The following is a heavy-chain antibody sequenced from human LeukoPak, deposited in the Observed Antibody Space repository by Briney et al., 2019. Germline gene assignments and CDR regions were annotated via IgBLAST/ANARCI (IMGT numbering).Heavy chain of an antibody. V-gene: IGHV1-46*01. J-gene: IGHJ5*02. D-gene: IGHD6-13*01. CDR2: INPSGGST. CDR3: RKGDSSSWYNGFDP. Sequence: ASVKVSCTASGYTFTSYYMHWVRQAPGQGLEWMGIINPSGGSTNYAQKFQGRVTMTRDTSTSTAYMELSSRRSDDTAVYYCRKGDSSSWYNGFDPWGQGTPVTVSS. CDR1: GYTFTSYY.